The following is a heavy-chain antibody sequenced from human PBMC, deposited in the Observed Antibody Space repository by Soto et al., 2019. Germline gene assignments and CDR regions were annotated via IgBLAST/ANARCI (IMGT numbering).Heavy chain of an antibody. CDR1: GGSISSTTYY. V-gene: IGHV4-39*01. Sequence: SETLSLTGAVSGGSISSTTYYWAWIRQPPGKGLEWVATIYYSGATYYNPSLKSRLTISIDTSKNQFSLRLSSVTAADTAMYYCARYYDTSNRPYFHHWGQGTRVTVSS. J-gene: IGHJ1*01. CDR2: IYYSGAT. D-gene: IGHD3-22*01. CDR3: ARYYDTSNRPYFHH.